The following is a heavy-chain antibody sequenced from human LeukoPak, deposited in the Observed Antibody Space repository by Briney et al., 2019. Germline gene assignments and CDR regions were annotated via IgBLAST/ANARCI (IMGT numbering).Heavy chain of an antibody. CDR1: GGSFSGYY. D-gene: IGHD5/OR15-5a*01. V-gene: IGHV4-34*01. CDR2: INHSGST. CDR3: ARESTTNDGSGLDY. Sequence: SETLSLTCAVYGGSFSGYYWSWIRQPPGKGLEWIGEINHSGSTNYNPSLKSRVTISVDTSKNQFSLKLSSVTAADTAVYYCARESTTNDGSGLDYWGQGTLATVSS. J-gene: IGHJ4*02.